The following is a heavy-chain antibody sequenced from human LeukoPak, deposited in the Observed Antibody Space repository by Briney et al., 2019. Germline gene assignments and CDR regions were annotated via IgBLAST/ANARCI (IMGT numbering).Heavy chain of an antibody. V-gene: IGHV4-59*01. D-gene: IGHD3-22*01. CDR3: ARGQYYYDSSGGDAFDI. J-gene: IGHJ3*02. CDR2: IYYSGST. CDR1: GGSISSYY. Sequence: SETLSLTCTVSGGSISSYYWSWIRQPPGKGLEWIGYIYYSGSTNYNPSLKSRVTISVDTSKNQFSLKLSSVTAADTAVYYCARGQYYYDSSGGDAFDIWGQGTMVTVSS.